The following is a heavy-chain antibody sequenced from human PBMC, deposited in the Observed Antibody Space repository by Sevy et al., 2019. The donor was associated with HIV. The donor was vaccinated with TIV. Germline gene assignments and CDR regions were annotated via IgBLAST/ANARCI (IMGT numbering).Heavy chain of an antibody. Sequence: SETLSLTCTVSGGSISSLNYYWSWIRQHPGKGLEWIRYISYSGRTNDNPSLKSRITISVDTSKNQFSLRLSSVTAADTAVYYCARANAYLTSDAFDIWGQGTMVTVSS. J-gene: IGHJ3*02. V-gene: IGHV4-31*03. D-gene: IGHD1-26*01. CDR1: GGSISSLNYY. CDR2: ISYSGRT. CDR3: ARANAYLTSDAFDI.